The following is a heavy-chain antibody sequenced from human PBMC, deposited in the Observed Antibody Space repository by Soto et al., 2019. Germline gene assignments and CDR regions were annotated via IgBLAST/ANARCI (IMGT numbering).Heavy chain of an antibody. J-gene: IGHJ3*02. CDR1: GFTFSSYW. CDR3: ARVFYLGDYIWGSYRLGAFDI. V-gene: IGHV3-74*01. CDR2: INSDGSST. D-gene: IGHD3-16*02. Sequence: PGGSLRLSCAASGFTFSSYWMHWVRQAPGKGLVWVSRINSDGSSTSYADSVKGRFTISRDNAKNTLYLQMNSLRAEDTAVYYCARVFYLGDYIWGSYRLGAFDIWGQGTMVTVSS.